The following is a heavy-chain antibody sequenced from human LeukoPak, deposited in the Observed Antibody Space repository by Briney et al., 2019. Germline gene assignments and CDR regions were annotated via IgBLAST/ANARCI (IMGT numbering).Heavy chain of an antibody. CDR3: AKVLWFGELYSSFYGMDV. J-gene: IGHJ6*02. D-gene: IGHD3-10*01. V-gene: IGHV3-30*18. CDR1: GLTFSNYD. CDR2: ISYDGSNK. Sequence: GGSLRLSCAASGLTFSNYDMLWVRQAPGKGLEGVAAISYDGSNKYYADSVTGRFTISRDNSKNTLYLQMNSLRAEDTAVYYCAKVLWFGELYSSFYGMDVWGQGTTVTVSS.